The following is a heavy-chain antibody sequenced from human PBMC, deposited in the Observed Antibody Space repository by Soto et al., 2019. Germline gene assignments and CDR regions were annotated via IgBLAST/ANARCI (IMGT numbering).Heavy chain of an antibody. J-gene: IGHJ4*02. CDR1: GGSISSSSYY. CDR3: AREGLMSIAARTGSDY. V-gene: IGHV4-39*02. CDR2: IYYSGST. Sequence: SETLSLTCTVSGGSISSSSYYWGWIRQPPGKGLEWIGSIYYSGSTYYNPSLKSRVTISVDTSKNQFSLKLSSVTAADTAVYYCAREGLMSIAARTGSDYWGQGTLVTVSS. D-gene: IGHD6-6*01.